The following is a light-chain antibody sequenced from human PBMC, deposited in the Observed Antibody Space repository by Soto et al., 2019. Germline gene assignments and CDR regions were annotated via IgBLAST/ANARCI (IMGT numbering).Light chain of an antibody. CDR3: QQYHKWPPIT. Sequence: EVVMTQSPATLSVSAGERATVSCRVSQSVSSNLAWYQQKPGQAPRLLIYGASTRATGIPARFSGSGSGTEFTRTISSLQSEDSAVYYCQQYHKWPPITFGQGTRLEIK. CDR2: GAS. CDR1: QSVSSN. V-gene: IGKV3-15*01. J-gene: IGKJ5*01.